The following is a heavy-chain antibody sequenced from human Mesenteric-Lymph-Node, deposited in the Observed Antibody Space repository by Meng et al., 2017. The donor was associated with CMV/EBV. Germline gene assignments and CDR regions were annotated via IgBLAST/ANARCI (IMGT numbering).Heavy chain of an antibody. J-gene: IGHJ4*02. D-gene: IGHD3-3*01. Sequence: GSVSSGSYDGSWIRQPPGKGLEWIGYIYYSGSSNYNPSLKSRVTISVDTSKNQFSLKRSSVTAADTAVYYCARDGSGADFWSGYYSYWGQGTLVTVSS. CDR1: GSVSSGSYD. CDR2: IYYSGSS. V-gene: IGHV4-61*01. CDR3: ARDGSGADFWSGYYSY.